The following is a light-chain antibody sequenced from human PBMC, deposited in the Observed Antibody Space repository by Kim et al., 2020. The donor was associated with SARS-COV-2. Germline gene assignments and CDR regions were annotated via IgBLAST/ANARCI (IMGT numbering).Light chain of an antibody. V-gene: IGKV3-20*01. CDR3: QQYDRPPWT. Sequence: PGERATLSCRASQSLSSSYLAWYQQKPGQAPRLLIFGATSRATGIPDRFRGSGSGTDFTLTISRLEPEDFATYYCQQYDRPPWTFGQGTRVE. CDR1: QSLSSSY. CDR2: GAT. J-gene: IGKJ1*01.